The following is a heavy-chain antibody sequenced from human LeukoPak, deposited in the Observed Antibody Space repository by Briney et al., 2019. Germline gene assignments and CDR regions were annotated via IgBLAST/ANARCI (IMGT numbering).Heavy chain of an antibody. Sequence: QPGGSLRLSCAASGFTFSSYGMHWVRQAPGKGLEWVAFIRYDGSNKYYADSVKGRFTISRDNSKNTLYLQMNSLRADDTAVYYCARGTYCSGGSCYKGNAFDIWGQGTMVTVSS. J-gene: IGHJ3*02. CDR1: GFTFSSYG. V-gene: IGHV3-30*02. D-gene: IGHD2-15*01. CDR3: ARGTYCSGGSCYKGNAFDI. CDR2: IRYDGSNK.